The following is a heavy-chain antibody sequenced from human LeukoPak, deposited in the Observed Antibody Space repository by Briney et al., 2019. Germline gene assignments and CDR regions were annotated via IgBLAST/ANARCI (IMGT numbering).Heavy chain of an antibody. Sequence: GGSLRLSCAASGFTFSSYAMHWVRQAPGKGLEWVAVISYDGSNKYYADSVKGRFTISRDNSKNTLYLQMNSPRAEDTAVYYCASSRYDFQNWFDPWGQGTLVTVSS. CDR3: ASSRYDFQNWFDP. CDR2: ISYDGSNK. J-gene: IGHJ5*02. D-gene: IGHD3-3*01. CDR1: GFTFSSYA. V-gene: IGHV3-30-3*01.